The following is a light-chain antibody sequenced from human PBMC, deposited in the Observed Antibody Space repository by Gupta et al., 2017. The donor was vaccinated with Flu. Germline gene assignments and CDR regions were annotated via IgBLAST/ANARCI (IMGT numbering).Light chain of an antibody. Sequence: PGERATLSCRASQSISNNLAWYQQKPGQAPGLLIYGASTRATGIPARFSGSGSGTEFTLTINSLQSEDFAVYYCQNYNNRVTFGGGTKVEIK. J-gene: IGKJ4*01. CDR3: QNYNNRVT. CDR1: QSISNN. CDR2: GAS. V-gene: IGKV3-15*01.